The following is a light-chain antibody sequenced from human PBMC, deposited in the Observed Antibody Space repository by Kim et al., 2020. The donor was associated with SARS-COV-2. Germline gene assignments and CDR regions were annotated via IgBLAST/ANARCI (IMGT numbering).Light chain of an antibody. J-gene: IGKJ2*01. CDR3: QQYNDWPTYT. V-gene: IGKV3-15*01. CDR2: GAS. CDR1: QSIRTN. Sequence: VSPGERGTLSCRASQSIRTNLALYQHKPGQAPRLLIYGASTRVAGCPARFSGSGSGTEFTLTIHSLQSEDFAVYYCQQYNDWPTYTFGQGTKLEI.